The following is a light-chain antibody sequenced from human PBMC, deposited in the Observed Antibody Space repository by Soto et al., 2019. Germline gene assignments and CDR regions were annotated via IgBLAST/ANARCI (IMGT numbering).Light chain of an antibody. CDR2: GAS. Sequence: EIVLTQSPGTLSLSPGERATLSCRASQSVSSSYLAWYQQKPGQAPRLLIYGASSRATSIPDRFSGSGSGTDFTLTISSLQSEDFAVYYCQQYNNWPRTFGQGTKVEIK. V-gene: IGKV3-20*01. J-gene: IGKJ1*01. CDR1: QSVSSSY. CDR3: QQYNNWPRT.